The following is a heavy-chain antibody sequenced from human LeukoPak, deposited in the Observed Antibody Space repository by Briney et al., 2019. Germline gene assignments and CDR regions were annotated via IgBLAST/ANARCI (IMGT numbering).Heavy chain of an antibody. CDR1: GLSLSTFA. Sequence: PRGCLSPSCAASGLSLSTFAMSWVRQGPARGLEWVSSISGNGETFYADSVKGRFTLSSDSSRNTVYLQLNNLRDEDTAIYYCARASWVSSTDAVRWGQGTLATVSS. D-gene: IGHD3-16*01. V-gene: IGHV3-23*01. J-gene: IGHJ4*02. CDR3: ARASWVSSTDAVR. CDR2: ISGNGET.